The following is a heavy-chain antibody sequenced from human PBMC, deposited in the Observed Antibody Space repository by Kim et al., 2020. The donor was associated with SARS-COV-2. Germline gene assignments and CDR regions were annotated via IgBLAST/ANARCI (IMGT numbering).Heavy chain of an antibody. J-gene: IGHJ4*02. CDR3: VTANYDFWSGRRLRIHYFDY. CDR1: GFTFSSYA. D-gene: IGHD3-3*01. Sequence: GGSLRLSCSASGFTFSSYAMHWVRQAPGKGLEYVSAISSNGGSTYYADSVKGRFTISRDNSKNTLYLQMSSLRAEDTAVYYCVTANYDFWSGRRLRIHYFDYWGQGTLVTVSS. V-gene: IGHV3-64D*09. CDR2: ISSNGGST.